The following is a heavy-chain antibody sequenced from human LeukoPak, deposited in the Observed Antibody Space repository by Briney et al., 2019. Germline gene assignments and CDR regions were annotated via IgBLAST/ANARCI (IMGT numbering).Heavy chain of an antibody. V-gene: IGHV1-2*02. CDR3: ANAAYSGFNYRYNIES. J-gene: IGHJ5*01. CDR2: INHNSGGT. D-gene: IGHD3-22*01. CDR1: EYTLTDYD. Sequence: GGSLRVSCKASEYTLTDYDIHWVRQSPGQGLDWMGWINHNSGGTKYEEKLQGRVTTITATYMNTTYMQQNSLTYDDTAMYYCANAAYSGFNYRYNIESWGKGNLVTVSS.